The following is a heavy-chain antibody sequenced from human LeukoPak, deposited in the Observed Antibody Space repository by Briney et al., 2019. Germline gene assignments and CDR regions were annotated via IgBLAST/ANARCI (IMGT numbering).Heavy chain of an antibody. CDR1: GYTFTNHG. CDR3: ARDRLGNPDAFDI. D-gene: IGHD4-23*01. CDR2: INTYSGDT. Sequence: GTSAKVSCKASGYTFTNHGLTWVRQAPGQGLEWMGWINTYSGDTKYGQKFQGRVTMATDTSTSMVFLELMSLRSDDTAVYYCARDRLGNPDAFDIWGPGTMATVSS. V-gene: IGHV1-18*04. J-gene: IGHJ3*02.